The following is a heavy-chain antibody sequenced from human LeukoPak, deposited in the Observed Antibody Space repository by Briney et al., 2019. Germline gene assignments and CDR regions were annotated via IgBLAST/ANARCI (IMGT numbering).Heavy chain of an antibody. D-gene: IGHD1-26*01. CDR1: GFRFSSYV. V-gene: IGHV3-23*01. J-gene: IGHJ4*02. CDR3: ARVDSGNYDY. Sequence: GGSLRLSCAASGFRFSSYVMSWARQAPGKGLEYVSSIDGSDGASYYAGSVKGRFTISRDNSKNTLFLQMNSLRVEDTAVYYCARVDSGNYDYWGQGTLLTVSS. CDR2: IDGSDGAS.